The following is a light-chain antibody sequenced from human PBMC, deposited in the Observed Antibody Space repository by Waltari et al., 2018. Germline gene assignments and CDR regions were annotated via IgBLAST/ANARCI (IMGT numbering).Light chain of an antibody. Sequence: QSVLTQPPSVSAAPGQKVTISCSGSSTNIGNNYVSWYQHLPGTAPKLLISDNNKPPPGMPDRFSGAKSGRSATLGITGLQTGDEADYYCGTWDTSLSAGPVFGGGTKLTVL. J-gene: IGLJ3*02. CDR3: GTWDTSLSAGPV. V-gene: IGLV1-51*01. CDR1: STNIGNNY. CDR2: DNN.